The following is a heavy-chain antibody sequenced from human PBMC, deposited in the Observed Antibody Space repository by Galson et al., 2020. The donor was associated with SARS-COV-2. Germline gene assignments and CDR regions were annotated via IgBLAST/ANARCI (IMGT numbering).Heavy chain of an antibody. CDR3: ARDTYYYDSSGYYYVYYYYYGMDV. CDR2: ISYDGSNK. D-gene: IGHD3-22*01. J-gene: IGHJ6*02. Sequence: GESLKISCAASGFTFSSYAMHWVRQAPGKGLEWVAVISYDGSNKYYADSVKGRFTISRDNSKNTLYLQMNSLRAEDTAVYYCARDTYYYDSSGYYYVYYYYYGMDVWGQGTTVTVSS. CDR1: GFTFSSYA. V-gene: IGHV3-30-3*01.